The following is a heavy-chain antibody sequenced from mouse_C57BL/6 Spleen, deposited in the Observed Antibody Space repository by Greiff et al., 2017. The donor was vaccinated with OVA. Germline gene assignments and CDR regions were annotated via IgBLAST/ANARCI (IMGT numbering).Heavy chain of an antibody. CDR1: GYSITSGYY. Sequence: EVKLVESGPGLVKPSPSLSLTCSVTGYSITSGYYWNWIRQFPGNKLEWMGYISYDGSNNYNPSLKNRISITRDTSKNQFFLKLNSVTTEDTATYYCARDWYYFDYWGQGTTLTVSS. CDR3: ARDWYYFDY. V-gene: IGHV3-6*01. CDR2: ISYDGSN. J-gene: IGHJ2*01.